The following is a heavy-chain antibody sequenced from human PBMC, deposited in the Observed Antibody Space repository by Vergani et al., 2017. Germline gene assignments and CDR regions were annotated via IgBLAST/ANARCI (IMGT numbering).Heavy chain of an antibody. V-gene: IGHV4-34*01. CDR2: INHSGST. D-gene: IGHD6-19*01. J-gene: IGHJ4*02. CDR1: GGSFSGYY. Sequence: QVQLQQWGAGLLKPSETLSLTCAVYGGSFSGYYWSWIRPPPGKGLEWIGEINHSGSTNYNPSLNSRVTISVDTSKNQFSLKLSSVTAADTAVYYCARGLGGWVDYWGQGTLVTVSS. CDR3: ARGLGGWVDY.